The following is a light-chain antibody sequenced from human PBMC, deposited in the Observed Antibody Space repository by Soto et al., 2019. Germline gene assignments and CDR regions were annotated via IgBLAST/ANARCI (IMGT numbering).Light chain of an antibody. CDR2: GAS. CDR3: QQYSSSFT. CDR1: QSVSSSY. J-gene: IGKJ3*01. Sequence: EIVLTQSPGTLSLSPGERATLSCRASQSVSSSYLAWYQQKPGQAPRLLIYGASSRATGIPDRFSGSGSGTDFTLTISRLEPEDFAEYYCQQYSSSFTFGPGTKVDIK. V-gene: IGKV3-20*01.